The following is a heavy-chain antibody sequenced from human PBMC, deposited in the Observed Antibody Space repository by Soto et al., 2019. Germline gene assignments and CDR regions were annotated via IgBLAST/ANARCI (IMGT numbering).Heavy chain of an antibody. D-gene: IGHD2-15*01. CDR1: GGSISSYY. CDR2: IYYSGST. CDR3: ARQGSPDCSGGSCYWGNYYYYYYMDV. Sequence: SETLSLTCTVSGGSISSYYWSWIRQPPGKGLEWIGYIYYSGSTNYNPSLKSRVTISVDTSKNQFSLKLSSVTAADTAVYYCARQGSPDCSGGSCYWGNYYYYYYMDVWGKGTTVTVSS. J-gene: IGHJ6*03. V-gene: IGHV4-59*08.